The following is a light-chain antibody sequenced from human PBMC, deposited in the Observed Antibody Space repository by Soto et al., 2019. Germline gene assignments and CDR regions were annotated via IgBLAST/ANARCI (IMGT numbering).Light chain of an antibody. J-gene: IGKJ1*01. CDR3: QQYNSYPLT. CDR2: DAS. CDR1: QSISSY. V-gene: IGKV1-39*01. Sequence: DIQMTQSPSSLPASVGDRVTITFRASQSISSYLNWYQQKQGQAPKILIFDASSLQGGVPSRFRGSGTGTEFTLSISRLQPDDFETYYCQQYNSYPLTFGQGTKVDIK.